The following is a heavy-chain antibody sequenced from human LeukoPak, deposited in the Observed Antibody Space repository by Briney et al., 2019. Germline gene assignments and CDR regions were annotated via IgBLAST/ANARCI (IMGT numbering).Heavy chain of an antibody. CDR3: ARARHDYGVPRGWFDP. Sequence: GASVKVSCKASGYTFTDYYIHWVRQAPGQGLEWMGCINPNSGGTNCAQKFQDRVTMTRDTSISAAYMELSRLRSDDTAVYYCARARHDYGVPRGWFDPWGQGTLVTVSS. CDR1: GYTFTDYY. D-gene: IGHD4-17*01. V-gene: IGHV1-2*02. CDR2: INPNSGGT. J-gene: IGHJ5*02.